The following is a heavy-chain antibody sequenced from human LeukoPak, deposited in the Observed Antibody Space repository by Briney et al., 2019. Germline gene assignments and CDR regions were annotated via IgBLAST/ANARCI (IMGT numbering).Heavy chain of an antibody. CDR3: ASHYSGYLSIY. J-gene: IGHJ4*02. V-gene: IGHV1-69*13. D-gene: IGHD5-12*01. Sequence: SVKVSCKASGGTFSSYAISWVRQAPGQGLEWMGGIIPIFGTANYAQKFQGRATITADESTSAAYMELSSLRSEDTAVYYCASHYSGYLSIYWGQGTLVTVSS. CDR2: IIPIFGTA. CDR1: GGTFSSYA.